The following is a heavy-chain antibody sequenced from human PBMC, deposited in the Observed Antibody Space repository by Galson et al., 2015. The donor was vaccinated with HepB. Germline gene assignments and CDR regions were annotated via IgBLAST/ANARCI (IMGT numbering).Heavy chain of an antibody. CDR3: ARVDDTTTYYYDSSTADAFDI. CDR2: ISAYNGNT. J-gene: IGHJ3*02. V-gene: IGHV1-18*04. CDR1: GYTFTSYG. Sequence: SVKVSCKASGYTFTSYGISWVRQAPGQGLEWMGWISAYNGNTNYAQKLQGRVTMTTDTSTSTAYMELRSLRSDDTAVYYCARVDDTTTYYYDSSTADAFDIWGQGTMVTVSS. D-gene: IGHD3-22*01.